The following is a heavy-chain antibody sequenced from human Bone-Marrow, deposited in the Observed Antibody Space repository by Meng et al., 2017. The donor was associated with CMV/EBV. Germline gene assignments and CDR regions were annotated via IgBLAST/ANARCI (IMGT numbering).Heavy chain of an antibody. V-gene: IGHV4-59*01. CDR2: VFHSGST. Sequence: SETLSLTCSVSGGSIRSYYWSWIRQPPGKGLEWIGYVFHSGSTNYNPSLKSRVNVSIDTSKNQFSLKLSSVTAANTAVYYCARDSSGGDCCSLDYWGQGTLVTVSS. J-gene: IGHJ4*02. CDR3: ARDSSGGDCCSLDY. CDR1: GGSIRSYY. D-gene: IGHD2-21*01.